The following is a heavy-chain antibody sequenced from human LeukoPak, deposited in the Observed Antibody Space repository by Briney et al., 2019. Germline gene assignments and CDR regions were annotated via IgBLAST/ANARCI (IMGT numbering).Heavy chain of an antibody. CDR1: GFTFSSYW. CDR2: IRQDGSEK. J-gene: IGHJ4*02. V-gene: IGHV3-7*01. CDR3: ARDEIYYDILTGYRHFDY. Sequence: GGSLRLSCEASGFTFSSYWMSWVRQAPGKGLEWVAIIRQDGSEKKYLDSVKGRFTISRDNAKNSMYLQMNSLRAEDTAVYYCARDEIYYDILTGYRHFDYWGQGTLVTVFS. D-gene: IGHD3-9*01.